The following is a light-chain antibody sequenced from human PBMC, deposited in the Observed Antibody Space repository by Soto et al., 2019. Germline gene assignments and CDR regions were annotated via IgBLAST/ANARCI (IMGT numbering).Light chain of an antibody. J-gene: IGLJ1*01. CDR3: QEWDINSDSYV. CDR2: DDT. Sequence: SYELTQPPSVSVAPGQTAKIPCGGNNIGRKSVHWYQQKPGQAPVLVVYDDTDRPSGIPERFSGSNSGSAATLTISRVEAGDEADYYCQEWDINSDSYVFGTGTKLTVL. CDR1: NIGRKS. V-gene: IGLV3-21*02.